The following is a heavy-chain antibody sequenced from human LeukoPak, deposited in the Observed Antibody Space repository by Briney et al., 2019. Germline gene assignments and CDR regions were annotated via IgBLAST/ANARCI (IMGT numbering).Heavy chain of an antibody. CDR2: IIPIFGTA. D-gene: IGHD3-9*01. CDR1: GGTFSSYA. Sequence: SVKVSCKASGGTFSSYAISWVRQAPGQGLEWMGGIIPIFGTANYAQKFQGRVTITADESTSTAYMELSSLRSEDTAVYYCARGYYNILTGYYVDYWGQGTLVTVSS. CDR3: ARGYYNILTGYYVDY. V-gene: IGHV1-69*13. J-gene: IGHJ4*02.